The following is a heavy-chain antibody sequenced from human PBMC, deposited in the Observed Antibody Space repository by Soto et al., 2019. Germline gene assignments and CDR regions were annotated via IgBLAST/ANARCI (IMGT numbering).Heavy chain of an antibody. Sequence: ASVKVSCKASGYTFTSYGISWVRQAPGQGLEWMGWISAYNGNTNYAQKLQGRVTMTTDTSTSTAYMELRSLRSDDTVVYYCARAPLANWGSDAFDIWGQGTMVTVSS. CDR3: ARAPLANWGSDAFDI. CDR1: GYTFTSYG. V-gene: IGHV1-18*04. J-gene: IGHJ3*02. D-gene: IGHD7-27*01. CDR2: ISAYNGNT.